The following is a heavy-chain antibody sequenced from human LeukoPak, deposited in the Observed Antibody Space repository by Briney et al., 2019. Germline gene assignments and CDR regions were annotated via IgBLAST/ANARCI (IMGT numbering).Heavy chain of an antibody. V-gene: IGHV4-59*11. D-gene: IGHD2-2*01. J-gene: IGHJ5*02. Sequence: PSETLSLTCTVSGGSISSHYWSWIRQPPGKGLEWIGYIYYSGSTNYNPSLKSRVTISVDTSKNQFSLKLSSVTAADTAVYYCAARQLYCSSTSCYFDPWGQGTLVTVSS. CDR1: GGSISSHY. CDR2: IYYSGST. CDR3: AARQLYCSSTSCYFDP.